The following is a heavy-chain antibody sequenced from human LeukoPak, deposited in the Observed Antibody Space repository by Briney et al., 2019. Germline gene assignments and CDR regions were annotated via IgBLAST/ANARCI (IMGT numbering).Heavy chain of an antibody. CDR1: GGSFSGYY. CDR3: ARAYYYDSSGYRQDAFDI. V-gene: IGHV4-34*01. D-gene: IGHD3-22*01. Sequence: PSETLSLTCAVYGGSFSGYYWSWIRQPPGKGLEWIGEINHSGSTNYNPSLKSRVTISVDTSKNQFSLKLSSVTAADTAVYYCARAYYYDSSGYRQDAFDIWGQGTMVTVSS. J-gene: IGHJ3*02. CDR2: INHSGST.